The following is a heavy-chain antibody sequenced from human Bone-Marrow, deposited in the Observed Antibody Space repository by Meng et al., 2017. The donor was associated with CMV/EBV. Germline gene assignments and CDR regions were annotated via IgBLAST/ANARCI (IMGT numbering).Heavy chain of an antibody. CDR3: ARRGYCTSTSCYSYYYYGMDV. Sequence: LSLTCNVSGGSISSYYWNWIRQPPGKGLEWVSGISWNSGSIGYADSVKGRFTISRDNAKNSLYLQMNSLRAEDTALYHCARRGYCTSTSCYSYYYYGMDVWGQGTTVTVSS. J-gene: IGHJ6*02. V-gene: IGHV3-9*01. CDR1: GGSISSYY. D-gene: IGHD2-2*02. CDR2: ISWNSGSI.